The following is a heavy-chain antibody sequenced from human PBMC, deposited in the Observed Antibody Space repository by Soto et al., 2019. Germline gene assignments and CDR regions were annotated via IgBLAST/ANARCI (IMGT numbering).Heavy chain of an antibody. CDR2: IYPGDSDT. CDR1: GYRFNGYW. CDR3: ARQGSNGDYYYYPMDV. Sequence: GESLKISCKGSGYRFNGYWIGWVRQMPGKGLEWIGMIYPGDSDTTYSPSFQGQVTISADKSISTAYLQWSSLKASDTAIYYCARQGSNGDYYYYPMDVWGQGTTVTVSS. V-gene: IGHV5-51*01. D-gene: IGHD3-16*01. J-gene: IGHJ6*02.